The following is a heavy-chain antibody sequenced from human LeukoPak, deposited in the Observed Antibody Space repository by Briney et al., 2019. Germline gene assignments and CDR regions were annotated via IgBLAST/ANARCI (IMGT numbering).Heavy chain of an antibody. CDR1: GGSISSGDYS. Sequence: SQTLSLTCTVSGGSISSGDYSWSWIRQPPGKGLEWIGYIYYSGSTYYNPSLKSRVTISVDTSKNQFSLKLSSVTAADTAVYYCARLNLRRFWSGYYSPDYWGQGTLVTVSS. V-gene: IGHV4-30-4*01. CDR2: IYYSGST. D-gene: IGHD3-3*01. CDR3: ARLNLRRFWSGYYSPDY. J-gene: IGHJ4*02.